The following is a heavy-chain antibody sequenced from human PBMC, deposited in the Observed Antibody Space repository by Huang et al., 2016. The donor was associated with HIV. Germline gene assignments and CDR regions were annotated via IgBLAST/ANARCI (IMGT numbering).Heavy chain of an antibody. CDR3: AKRGGAWGSPYAFDL. D-gene: IGHD3-16*01. CDR1: GGSFNNFG. V-gene: IGHV1-69*13. Sequence: QVQLVQSGAEVRKPGSSVKVSCRASGGSFNNFGSNWVRQAPGQGLEWMGGISPRFGTRNDAQRFKDRVTITADETTGVVHLEVTSLRSDDTAVYFCAKRGGAWGSPYAFDLWGPGTMVTVSS. J-gene: IGHJ3*01. CDR2: ISPRFGTR.